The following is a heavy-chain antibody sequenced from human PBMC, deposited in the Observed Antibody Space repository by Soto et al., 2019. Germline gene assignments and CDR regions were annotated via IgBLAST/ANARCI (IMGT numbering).Heavy chain of an antibody. D-gene: IGHD3-9*01. CDR2: ITHSGST. J-gene: IGHJ6*02. V-gene: IGHV4-34*01. CDR3: ARGLNKGYFDGLLDYYGMDV. Sequence: QVQLQQWGAGLLKPSETLSLTCAVYGGSFSGYYWSWIRQPPGKGLEWIGEITHSGSTNYNPSLKSRVTISVDTYKNQYSLKLSSVPAADTAVYYCARGLNKGYFDGLLDYYGMDVWGQGTTVTVSS. CDR1: GGSFSGYY.